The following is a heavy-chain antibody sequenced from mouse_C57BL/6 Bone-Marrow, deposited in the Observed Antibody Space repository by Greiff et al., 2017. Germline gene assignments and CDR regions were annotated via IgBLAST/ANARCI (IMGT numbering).Heavy chain of an antibody. CDR3: ARDPFYYYGSSYKDY. V-gene: IGHV1-66*01. J-gene: IGHJ2*01. Sequence: QVQLKQSGPELVKPGASVKISCKASGYSFTSYYIHWVKQRPGQGLEWIGWIYPGSGNTKYNEKFKGKATLTADTSSSTAYMQLSSLTSEDSAVYYCARDPFYYYGSSYKDYWGQGTTLTVSS. D-gene: IGHD1-1*01. CDR1: GYSFTSYY. CDR2: IYPGSGNT.